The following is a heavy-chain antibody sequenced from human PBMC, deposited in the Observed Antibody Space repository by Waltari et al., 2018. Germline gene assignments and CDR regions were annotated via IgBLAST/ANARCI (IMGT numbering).Heavy chain of an antibody. Sequence: QVQLVQSGAEVNITGASVNFSCKPYGYFFTNYDISWVRQATGQGLQWMGWMNPNSGSAGQAETFYGRVTFTRSTSINTAYMELTGLTSEDTAIYYCARGYWGGNPYHYDMDVWAKGPRSPSL. CDR3: ARGYWGGNPYHYDMDV. CDR2: MNPNSGSA. V-gene: IGHV1-8*01. CDR1: GYFFTNYD. D-gene: IGHD3-10*01. J-gene: IGHJ6*02.